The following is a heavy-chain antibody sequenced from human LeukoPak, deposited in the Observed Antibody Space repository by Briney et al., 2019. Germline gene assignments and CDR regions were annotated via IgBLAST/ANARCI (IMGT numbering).Heavy chain of an antibody. CDR1: GYTFTSYD. CDR2: MNPNSGNT. J-gene: IGHJ4*02. CDR3: ARDSPFAGRSFDY. Sequence: ASVKVSCKASGYTFTSYDINWVRQATGQGLEWMGWMNPNSGNTGYAQKFQGRVTITRNTSISTAYMELSSLRSEDTAVYYCARDSPFAGRSFDYWGQGTLVTVSS. D-gene: IGHD3-16*01. V-gene: IGHV1-8*03.